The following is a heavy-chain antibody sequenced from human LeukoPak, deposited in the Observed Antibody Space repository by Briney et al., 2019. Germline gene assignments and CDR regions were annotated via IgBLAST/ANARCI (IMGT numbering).Heavy chain of an antibody. CDR3: AINHRDGYSELGY. CDR1: GFTFSSYE. V-gene: IGHV3-48*03. J-gene: IGHJ4*02. CDR2: ISSSGSTI. D-gene: IGHD5-24*01. Sequence: PGGSLRLSCAASGFTFSSYEMNWVRQAPGKGLEWVSYISSSGSTIYYADSVKGRFTISRDNAKNSLYLQMNSLRAEDTAVYYCAINHRDGYSELGYWGQGTLVIVSS.